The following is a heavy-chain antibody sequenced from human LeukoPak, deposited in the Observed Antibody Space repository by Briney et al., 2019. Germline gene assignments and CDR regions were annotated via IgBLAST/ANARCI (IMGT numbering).Heavy chain of an antibody. CDR1: GFTFSSYA. J-gene: IGHJ4*02. Sequence: GRSLRLSCAASGFTFSSYAMSWVRQAPGKGLEWVSAITGSGGSTYYADSVKGRFTVSRDNSKTTLYLQMNRLRAEDTAVYFCARGYSYGSHFDYWGQGTLVTVSS. D-gene: IGHD5-18*01. CDR2: ITGSGGST. CDR3: ARGYSYGSHFDY. V-gene: IGHV3-23*01.